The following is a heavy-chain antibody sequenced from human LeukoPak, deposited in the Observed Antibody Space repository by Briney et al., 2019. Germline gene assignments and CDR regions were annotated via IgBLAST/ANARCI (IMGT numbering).Heavy chain of an antibody. CDR2: INPNSGGT. CDR1: GYTFTGYY. CDR3: AREGATVTTYCYDYYMDV. V-gene: IGHV1-2*06. J-gene: IGHJ6*03. Sequence: ASVKVSCKASGYTFTGYYMHWVRQAPRQGLEWMGRINPNSGGTNYAQKFQGRVTMTRDTSISTAYMELSSLRSEDTAVYYCAREGATVTTYCYDYYMDVWGKGTTVTVSS. D-gene: IGHD4-11*01.